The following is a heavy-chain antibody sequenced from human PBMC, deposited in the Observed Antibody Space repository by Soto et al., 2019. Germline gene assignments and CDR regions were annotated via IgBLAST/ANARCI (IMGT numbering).Heavy chain of an antibody. V-gene: IGHV1-18*01. J-gene: IGHJ3*01. D-gene: IGHD3-16*02. CDR1: GYTFTKFG. CDR3: ARGYDYVWGSYRSDAFDL. Sequence: EASVKVSCKSSGYTFTKFGISWVRQAPGQGLEWMGWNSAYNDNTNYAQKLQGRVIMTKDTSASTAYMELSSLTSEDTALYYCARGYDYVWGSYRSDAFDLWGQGTMVTVSS. CDR2: NSAYNDNT.